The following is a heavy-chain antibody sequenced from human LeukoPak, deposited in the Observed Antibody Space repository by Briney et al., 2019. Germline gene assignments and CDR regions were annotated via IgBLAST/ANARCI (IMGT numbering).Heavy chain of an antibody. V-gene: IGHV3-7*03. CDR1: GFTFSSYW. J-gene: IGHJ3*02. D-gene: IGHD2-2*01. Sequence: GGSLRLSCAASGFTFSSYWMSWVRQAPGKGLEWVANIKQDGSEKYYVDSVKGRFTISRDNAKNSLYLQMNSLRAEDTAVYYCAREGDIVVVPAAPPPFGIWGQGTMVTVSS. CDR2: IKQDGSEK. CDR3: AREGDIVVVPAAPPPFGI.